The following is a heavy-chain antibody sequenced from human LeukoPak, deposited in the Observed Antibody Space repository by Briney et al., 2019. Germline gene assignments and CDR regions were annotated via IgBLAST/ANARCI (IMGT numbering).Heavy chain of an antibody. D-gene: IGHD6-19*01. CDR3: AREYRAVAAPFDY. Sequence: GRSLRLSCAASGFTFSSCGMHWVRQAPGKGLEWVAVIWYDGSNKYYADSVKGRFTISRDNSKNTLYLQMNSLRAEDTAVYYCAREYRAVAAPFDYWGQGTLVTVSS. J-gene: IGHJ4*02. CDR1: GFTFSSCG. V-gene: IGHV3-33*01. CDR2: IWYDGSNK.